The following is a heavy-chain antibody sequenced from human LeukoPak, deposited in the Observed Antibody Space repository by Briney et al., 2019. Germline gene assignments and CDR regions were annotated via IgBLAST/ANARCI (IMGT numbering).Heavy chain of an antibody. Sequence: GASVKVSCKASGYTFTGYYMHWVRQAPGQGLEWMGWINPNSGGTNYAQKFQGRVTMTRDTSISTAYMELSRLRSDDTAVYYCARDLYPRSADDAFDIWGQGTMVTVSS. CDR2: INPNSGGT. CDR3: ARDLYPRSADDAFDI. D-gene: IGHD2-15*01. J-gene: IGHJ3*02. CDR1: GYTFTGYY. V-gene: IGHV1-2*02.